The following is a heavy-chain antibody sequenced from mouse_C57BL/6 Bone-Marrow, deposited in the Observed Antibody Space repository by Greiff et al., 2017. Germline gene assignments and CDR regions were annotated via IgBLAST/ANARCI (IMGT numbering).Heavy chain of an antibody. D-gene: IGHD1-1*02. CDR2: IRDGGSYT. Sequence: EVQGVESGGGLVKPGGSLKLSCAASGFTFSSYALSWVRQTPDKRLEWVATIRDGGSYTYYPDNVTGRFTISRATAKNNLYLPLIHLQSEDRGMYYWASEPMYCGGGSYGGFAYWGQGGLV. CDR3: ASEPMYCGGGSYGGFAY. CDR1: GFTFSSYA. V-gene: IGHV5-4*01. J-gene: IGHJ3*01.